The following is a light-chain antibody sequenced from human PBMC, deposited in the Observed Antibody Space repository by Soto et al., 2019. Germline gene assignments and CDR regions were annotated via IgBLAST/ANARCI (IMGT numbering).Light chain of an antibody. J-gene: IGKJ1*01. V-gene: IGKV1-5*03. CDR3: QQCNSYST. CDR2: QTS. CDR1: QSVNSW. Sequence: DIQMTQSPSNLSASVGDRVTITCRASQSVNSWLAWYQQQPGKAPNLLIYQTSNLESGVPSRFIGSGSGTAFTRTISRLQPDDFASYYCQQCNSYSTFGQGTTVEIK.